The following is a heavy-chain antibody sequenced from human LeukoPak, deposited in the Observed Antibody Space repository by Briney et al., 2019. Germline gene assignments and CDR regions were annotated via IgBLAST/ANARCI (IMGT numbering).Heavy chain of an antibody. V-gene: IGHV3-30*04. Sequence: GGSLRLSCAASGFTFQNYAMFWVRQTPVKGLEWVAFISYDGKVDYYADSVRGRFTVSRDNSKNTLDLQMNSLRPENTAVYFCAGGGQHDYGETFFWKPMDVWGQGTTVTVSS. CDR3: AGGGQHDYGETFFWKPMDV. CDR2: ISYDGKVD. CDR1: GFTFQNYA. J-gene: IGHJ6*02. D-gene: IGHD4-17*01.